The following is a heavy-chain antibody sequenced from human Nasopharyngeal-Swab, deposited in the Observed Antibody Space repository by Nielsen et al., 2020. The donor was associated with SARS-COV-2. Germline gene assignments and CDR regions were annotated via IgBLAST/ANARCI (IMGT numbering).Heavy chain of an antibody. CDR3: ARDVGGRDNY. CDR1: GFSFRTYW. V-gene: IGHV3-74*01. CDR2: IDTDGAIT. Sequence: GESLKISCAASGFSFRTYWMHWVRQSPGKGLLWVSRIDTDGAITNYADSAKGRFTISRDNAKNTLYLQMNSLRADDTAVYYCARDVGGRDNYWGQGALVTVSS. J-gene: IGHJ4*02. D-gene: IGHD2-15*01.